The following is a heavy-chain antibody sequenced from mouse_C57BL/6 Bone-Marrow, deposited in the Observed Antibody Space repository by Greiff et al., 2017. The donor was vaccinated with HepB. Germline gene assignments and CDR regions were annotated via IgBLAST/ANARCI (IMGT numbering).Heavy chain of an antibody. D-gene: IGHD1-1*01. CDR3: TFYDYGRAPHFDY. CDR1: GFNIKDYY. Sequence: EVQLQQSGAELVRPGASVKLSCTASGFNIKDYYMHWVKQRPEQGLEWIGRIDPEDGDTEYAPKFQGKATMTADTSSNTANLQLSSLTSEDTAVYYCTFYDYGRAPHFDYWGQGTTLTVSS. CDR2: IDPEDGDT. V-gene: IGHV14-1*01. J-gene: IGHJ2*01.